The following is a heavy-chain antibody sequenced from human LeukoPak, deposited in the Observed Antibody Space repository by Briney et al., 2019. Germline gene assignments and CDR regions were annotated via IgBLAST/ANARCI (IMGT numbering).Heavy chain of an antibody. CDR1: GYTFTSYD. CDR2: MNPNSGNT. D-gene: IGHD4-17*01. Sequence: GASVKVSCKASGYTFTSYDINWVRQATGQGLEWMGWMNPNSGNTGYAQKFQGRVTMTRNTSISTAYMELSSLKSEDTAVYYCATPTYGDYGDDAFDIWGQGTMVTVSS. J-gene: IGHJ3*02. V-gene: IGHV1-8*01. CDR3: ATPTYGDYGDDAFDI.